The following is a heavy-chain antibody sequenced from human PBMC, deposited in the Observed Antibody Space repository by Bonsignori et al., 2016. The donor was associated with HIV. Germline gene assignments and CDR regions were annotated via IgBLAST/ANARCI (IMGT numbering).Heavy chain of an antibody. D-gene: IGHD6-13*01. CDR2: IIPILGIA. CDR3: ARGAAAGSWYFDY. J-gene: IGHJ4*02. V-gene: IGHV1-69*10. Sequence: WVRQAPGQGLEWMGGIIPILGIANYAQKFQGRVTITADESTSTAYMELSSLRSEDTAVYYCARGAAAGSWYFDYWGQGTLVTVSS.